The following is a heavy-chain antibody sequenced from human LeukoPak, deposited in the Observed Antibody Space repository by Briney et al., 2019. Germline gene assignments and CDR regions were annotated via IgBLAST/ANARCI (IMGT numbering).Heavy chain of an antibody. CDR2: INEDGSQK. Sequence: GGSLRLSCAASGFTFSSYAMSWVRQAPGKGLESVANINEDGSQKFYGDSIRGPFAVSRDNAKNSLYLQMNSLRAEDTAVYYCAREDYYDSSGYYSPQYYFDYWGQGTLVTVSS. V-gene: IGHV3-7*01. J-gene: IGHJ4*02. D-gene: IGHD3-22*01. CDR3: AREDYYDSSGYYSPQYYFDY. CDR1: GFTFSSYA.